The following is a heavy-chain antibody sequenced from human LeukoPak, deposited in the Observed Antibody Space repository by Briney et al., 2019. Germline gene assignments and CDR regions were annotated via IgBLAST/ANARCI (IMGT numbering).Heavy chain of an antibody. CDR1: GGSISSYY. V-gene: IGHV4-4*07. Sequence: SETLSLTCTVSGGSISSYYWSWIRQPAGKGLEWIGRIYTSGSTNYNPSLKSRVTMSVDTSKNQFSLKLSSVTAADTAVYYCARDKGVWSGYYFDWFDPWGQGTLVTVSS. CDR3: ARDKGVWSGYYFDWFDP. D-gene: IGHD3-3*01. CDR2: IYTSGST. J-gene: IGHJ5*02.